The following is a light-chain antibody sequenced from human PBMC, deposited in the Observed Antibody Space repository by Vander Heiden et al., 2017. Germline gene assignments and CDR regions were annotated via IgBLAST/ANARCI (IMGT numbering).Light chain of an antibody. CDR2: DVS. CDR3: SSYSSTSTRV. Sequence: QSALTQPASVSGSTGQSITISCTGTSSDVGGYNYVSWYQQHQGKAPKLMIYDVSNRPSGVSNRFSASKSGNTASLTISGLQAEDEADYYCSSYSSTSTRVFGGGTKLTVL. V-gene: IGLV2-14*03. CDR1: SSDVGGYNY. J-gene: IGLJ3*02.